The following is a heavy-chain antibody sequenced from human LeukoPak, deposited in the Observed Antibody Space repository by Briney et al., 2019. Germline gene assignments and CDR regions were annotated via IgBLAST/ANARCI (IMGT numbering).Heavy chain of an antibody. CDR1: GGSISSSSYY. CDR3: ARALYGWFGELLNYYYYGMDV. V-gene: IGHV4-39*01. J-gene: IGHJ6*04. CDR2: IYYSGST. Sequence: SETLSLTCTVSGGSISSSSYYWGWIRQPPGKGLEWIGSIYYSGSTYYNPSLKSRVTISVDTSKNQFSLKLSSVTAADTAVYYCARALYGWFGELLNYYYYGMDVWGKGTTVTVSS. D-gene: IGHD3-10*01.